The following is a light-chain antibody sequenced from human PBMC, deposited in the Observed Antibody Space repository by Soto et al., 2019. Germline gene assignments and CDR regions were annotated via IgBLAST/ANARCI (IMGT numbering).Light chain of an antibody. CDR3: CSYAGSYTSYV. CDR2: DVS. J-gene: IGLJ1*01. Sequence: QSVLTQARSVSVSPGQSVTISCTGTSSDVDGYNYVSWYQQHPGKAPKLMIYDVSERPSGVPDRFSSSKSGNTASLTISGLQAEDEADYYCCSYAGSYTSYVFGNGTKVTVL. CDR1: SSDVDGYNY. V-gene: IGLV2-11*01.